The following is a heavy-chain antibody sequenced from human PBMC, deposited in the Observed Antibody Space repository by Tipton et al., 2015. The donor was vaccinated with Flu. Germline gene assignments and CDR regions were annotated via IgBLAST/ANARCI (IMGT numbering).Heavy chain of an antibody. D-gene: IGHD3-16*01. CDR2: IVPVFGKA. CDR3: ARKKFGKQPFFAY. J-gene: IGHJ4*02. V-gene: IGHV1-69*01. CDR1: GGTFSNYA. Sequence: QLVQSGAEVKKPASTLRISCKTSGGTFSNYAVNWLRQAPGQGLEWMGDIVPVFGKANYAQKFQGRVSITADESTDTAYMELSSLRSEDTAVYYCARKKFGKQPFFAYWGQGTLVTVSS.